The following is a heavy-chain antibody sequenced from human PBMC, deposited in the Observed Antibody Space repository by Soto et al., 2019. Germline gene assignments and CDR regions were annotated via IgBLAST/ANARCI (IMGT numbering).Heavy chain of an antibody. Sequence: QITLKESGQTLVKPTQTLTLVCTLSGFSINNGAVGVGWIRQPPGKAPEWLALLYWNDDKWYSPSLRYRLSVTKDSSKNQVVLTMTHMAPMDAGTYYCAKRRAFSHNLFFDQWCQVALVTFSS. V-gene: IGHV2-5*01. CDR2: LYWNDDK. J-gene: IGHJ4*02. CDR3: AKRRAFSHNLFFDQ. CDR1: GFSINNGAVG. D-gene: IGHD1-1*01.